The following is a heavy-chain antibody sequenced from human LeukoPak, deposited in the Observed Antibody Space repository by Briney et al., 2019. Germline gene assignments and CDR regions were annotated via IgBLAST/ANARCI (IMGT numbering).Heavy chain of an antibody. D-gene: IGHD3-3*01. J-gene: IGHJ3*02. CDR2: ISYDGSNK. CDR1: GFTFSSYA. V-gene: IGHV3-30-3*01. CDR3: ARPPPSVTIFDAFDI. Sequence: PGGSLRLSCAASGFTFSSYAMHWVRQAPGKGLEWVAVISYDGSNKYYADSVKGRFTISRDNSKNTLYLQMNSLRAEDTAVYYCARPPPSVTIFDAFDIWGQGTMVTVSS.